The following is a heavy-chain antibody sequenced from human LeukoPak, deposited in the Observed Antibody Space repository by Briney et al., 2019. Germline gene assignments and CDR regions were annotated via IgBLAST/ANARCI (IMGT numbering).Heavy chain of an antibody. Sequence: ASVKVSCKASEYTFTSYYMHWVRQAPGQGLEWMGIINPSGGSTSYAQKFQGRVTMTSDMSTSTVYMELSSLSYEDTAVYYCAFAGSYWDGFDIWGQGTMVTVSS. CDR2: INPSGGST. D-gene: IGHD1-26*01. CDR3: AFAGSYWDGFDI. CDR1: EYTFTSYY. J-gene: IGHJ3*02. V-gene: IGHV1-46*01.